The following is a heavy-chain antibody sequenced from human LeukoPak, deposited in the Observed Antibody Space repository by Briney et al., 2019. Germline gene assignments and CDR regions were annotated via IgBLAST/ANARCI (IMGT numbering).Heavy chain of an antibody. CDR3: SRVGRRLKYYYDSSGIGYFDY. Sequence: GTVTVSCKASGYTFTSYGISWVRQAPGQGREWMGWISAYNGNTNYAQKLQGRVTMTTDTSTSTAYMELRSLRSDDTAVYYCSRVGRRLKYYYDSSGIGYFDYWGQGTLVTVSS. D-gene: IGHD3-22*01. V-gene: IGHV1-18*01. CDR1: GYTFTSYG. CDR2: ISAYNGNT. J-gene: IGHJ4*02.